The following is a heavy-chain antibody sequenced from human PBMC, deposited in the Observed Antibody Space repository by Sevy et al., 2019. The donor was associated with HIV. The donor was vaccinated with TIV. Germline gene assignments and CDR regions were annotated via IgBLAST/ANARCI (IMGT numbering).Heavy chain of an antibody. D-gene: IGHD3-10*01. Sequence: GGSLRLSCAASGFTVSSNYMNWVRQAPGKGLEWVSVIFSSGNTFYADSVKCRFTISRDNSKNTLYLQMNSLRAEDTAMYYCARAPGVVRGVVITALDYWGQGTLVTVSS. V-gene: IGHV3-53*01. J-gene: IGHJ4*02. CDR3: ARAPGVVRGVVITALDY. CDR1: GFTVSSNY. CDR2: IFSSGNT.